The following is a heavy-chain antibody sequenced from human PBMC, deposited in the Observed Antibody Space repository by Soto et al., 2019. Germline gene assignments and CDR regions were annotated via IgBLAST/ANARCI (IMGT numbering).Heavy chain of an antibody. J-gene: IGHJ6*02. Sequence: PGESLKISCKGSGYSFTIYWISWVRQMPGKGLEWMGRIDPSDSYTNYSPSFQGHVTISADKSISTAYLQWSSLKASDTAMYYCARQRDDSSGYYYYYYYGMDVWGQGTTVTVSS. CDR1: GYSFTIYW. D-gene: IGHD3-22*01. V-gene: IGHV5-10-1*01. CDR2: IDPSDSYT. CDR3: ARQRDDSSGYYYYYYYGMDV.